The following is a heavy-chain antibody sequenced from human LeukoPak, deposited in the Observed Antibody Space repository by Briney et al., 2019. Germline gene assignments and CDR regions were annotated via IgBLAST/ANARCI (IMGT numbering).Heavy chain of an antibody. CDR2: IYYSGSP. CDR3: AAWRTAKTGFDY. CDR1: GGSISNNNYY. Sequence: PSETLSLTCTVSGGSISNNNYYWAWIRQPPGKGLECIGSIYYSGSPYYNPSLKSRVTISVDTSKNQFSLRLSSVTAADTAVYYCAAWRTAKTGFDYWGQGTLVTVSS. J-gene: IGHJ4*02. D-gene: IGHD1-1*01. V-gene: IGHV4-39*01.